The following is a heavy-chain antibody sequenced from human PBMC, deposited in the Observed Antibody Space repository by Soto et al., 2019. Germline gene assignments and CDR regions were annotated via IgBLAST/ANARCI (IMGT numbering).Heavy chain of an antibody. D-gene: IGHD4-17*01. CDR2: MNPYSGDT. CDR1: GYAFMSYD. Sequence: QVQLVQSGAEVKKPGASVKVSCKASGYAFMSYDINWVRQAPGQGLEWIGWMNPYSGDTGYAQKVRGRVTLTGNTAIRTAYMELSSLRSDDTAVYYCARTDYAADPSAYNWFDPWGQGTLVTVSS. J-gene: IGHJ5*02. V-gene: IGHV1-8*01. CDR3: ARTDYAADPSAYNWFDP.